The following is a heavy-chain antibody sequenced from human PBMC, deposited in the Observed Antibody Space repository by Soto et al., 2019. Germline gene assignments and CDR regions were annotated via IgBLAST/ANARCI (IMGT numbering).Heavy chain of an antibody. V-gene: IGHV1-2*04. J-gene: IGHJ6*02. CDR3: ARGFYYDSSGYYYGSGDYYYYGMDV. Sequence: ASVKVSCKASGYTLTGYYMHWVRQAPGQGLEWMGWINPNSGGTNYAQKFQGWATMTRDTSISTAYMELSRLRSDDTAVYYCARGFYYDSSGYYYGSGDYYYYGMDVWGQGTTVTVSS. CDR2: INPNSGGT. D-gene: IGHD3-22*01. CDR1: GYTLTGYY.